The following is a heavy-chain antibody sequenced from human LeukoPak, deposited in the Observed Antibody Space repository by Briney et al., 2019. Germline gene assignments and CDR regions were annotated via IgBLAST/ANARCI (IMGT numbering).Heavy chain of an antibody. Sequence: SETLSLTCTVSGGFISSSSYYWGWIPQPPGKGLEWIGSIYYSGSTYYSPSLKSRVTMSVDTSKNQFSLKLSSVTAADTAVYYCAREHLIYDSSGYSKSNLDYWGQGTLVTVSS. CDR3: AREHLIYDSSGYSKSNLDY. D-gene: IGHD3-22*01. J-gene: IGHJ4*02. CDR1: GGFISSSSYY. V-gene: IGHV4-39*07. CDR2: IYYSGST.